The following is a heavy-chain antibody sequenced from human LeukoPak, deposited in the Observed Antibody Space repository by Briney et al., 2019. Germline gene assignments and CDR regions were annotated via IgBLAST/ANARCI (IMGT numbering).Heavy chain of an antibody. CDR2: ISPDGSET. V-gene: IGHV3-7*01. J-gene: IGHJ4*02. CDR3: ARPRVPDS. CDR1: GFTFSGSW. Sequence: GGSLRLSCAASGFTFSGSWMSWVRQAPGKGLEWVANISPDGSETNYVDSVKGRFTISRDNAKNSLYLQMNSLRAEDTAVYYCARPRVPDSWGQGTLVTVSS.